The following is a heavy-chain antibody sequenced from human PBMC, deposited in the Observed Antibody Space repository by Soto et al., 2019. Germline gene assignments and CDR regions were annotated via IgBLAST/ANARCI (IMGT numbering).Heavy chain of an antibody. CDR2: INPNSGGT. V-gene: IGHV1-2*04. CDR3: ARGTKIVGAKVEDAFDI. J-gene: IGHJ3*02. D-gene: IGHD1-26*01. CDR1: GYTFTGYY. Sequence: ASVKVSCKASGYTFTGYYMHWVRQAPGQGLEWMGWINPNSGGTNYAQKFQGWVTMTRDTSISTAYMELSRLRSDDTAVYYCARGTKIVGAKVEDAFDIWGQGTMVTVSS.